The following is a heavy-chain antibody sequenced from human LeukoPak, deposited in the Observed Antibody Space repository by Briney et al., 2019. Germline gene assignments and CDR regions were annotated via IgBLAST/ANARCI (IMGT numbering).Heavy chain of an antibody. CDR1: GGSFSGYY. J-gene: IGHJ4*02. CDR3: ARPGKMYYYDSSGYYLAH. CDR2: INHSGST. V-gene: IGHV4-34*01. Sequence: SETLSLTCAVYGGSFSGYYWSWIRQPPGKGLEWIGEINHSGSTNYNPSLKSRVTISVDTSKNQFSLKLSSVTAADTAVYYCARPGKMYYYDSSGYYLAHWGQGTLVTVSS. D-gene: IGHD3-22*01.